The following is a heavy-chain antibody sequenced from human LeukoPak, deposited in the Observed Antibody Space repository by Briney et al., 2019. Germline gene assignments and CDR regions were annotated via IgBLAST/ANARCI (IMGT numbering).Heavy chain of an antibody. CDR2: ISFDGSNK. Sequence: GGSLRLSCEASGFTFSGYAIHWVRQAPGKGLEWVAVISFDGSNKYYADSVKGRFTISRDNSKNTLDLQLSSLRPEDTAIYYCTRDQLAYSGYDTLFHYWGQGTLVTVSS. D-gene: IGHD5-12*01. J-gene: IGHJ1*01. CDR1: GFTFSGYA. V-gene: IGHV3-30*04. CDR3: TRDQLAYSGYDTLFHY.